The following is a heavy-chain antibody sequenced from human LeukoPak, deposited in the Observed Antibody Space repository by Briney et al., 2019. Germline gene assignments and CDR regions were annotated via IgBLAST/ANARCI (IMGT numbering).Heavy chain of an antibody. CDR1: GGSFSGYY. V-gene: IGHV4-34*01. D-gene: IGHD6-13*01. Sequence: SETLSLTCAVYGGSFSGYYWSWIRQPPGKGLEWIGEINHSGSTNYNPSLKSRVTISVDTSKNQFSLKLSSVTAADTAVYYCARLKRRAAAGNNWFDPWGQGTLVTVSS. CDR2: INHSGST. CDR3: ARLKRRAAAGNNWFDP. J-gene: IGHJ5*02.